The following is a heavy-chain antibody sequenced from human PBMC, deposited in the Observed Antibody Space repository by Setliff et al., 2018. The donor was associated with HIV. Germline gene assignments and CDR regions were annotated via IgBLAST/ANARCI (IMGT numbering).Heavy chain of an antibody. CDR3: ARSPGVATITIFDY. Sequence: SETLSLTCAVYGGSFSGYYWSWIRQPPGKGLEWIGRIYTSGSTNYNPSLKSRVTISVDTSKNQVSLKLSSVTAADTAVYYCARSPGVATITIFDYWGQGT. CDR1: GGSFSGYY. V-gene: IGHV4-59*10. D-gene: IGHD5-12*01. CDR2: IYTSGST. J-gene: IGHJ4*02.